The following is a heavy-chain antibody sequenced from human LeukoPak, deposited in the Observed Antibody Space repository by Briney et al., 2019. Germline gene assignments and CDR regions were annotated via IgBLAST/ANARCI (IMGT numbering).Heavy chain of an antibody. CDR3: AKRPRGNYLDPFDY. J-gene: IGHJ4*02. CDR2: ISGSGGST. D-gene: IGHD3-10*01. V-gene: IGHV3-23*01. Sequence: AGGSLRLSCAASGFTFSSYAMSWVRQARGKGLEWVSGISGSGGSTYYADSVKGRFTISRDNSKNRLYLQMNSLRAEDTAVYYCAKRPRGNYLDPFDYWGQGTLVTVSS. CDR1: GFTFSSYA.